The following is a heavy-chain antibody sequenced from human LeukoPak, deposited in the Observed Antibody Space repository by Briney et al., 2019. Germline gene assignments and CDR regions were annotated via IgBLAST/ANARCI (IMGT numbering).Heavy chain of an antibody. V-gene: IGHV3-64*04. CDR2: ISDSGGST. D-gene: IGHD3-22*01. CDR3: SSVHWRSRYDSSGFDY. Sequence: GGSLRLSCSASGLPFSSYAMHLVRQAPGKGLEYVSAISDSGGSTYYADSVKGRFTISRDNSKYTLYLQMNSLRAEDTAVYYCSSVHWRSRYDSSGFDYWGQGTLVTVSS. CDR1: GLPFSSYA. J-gene: IGHJ4*02.